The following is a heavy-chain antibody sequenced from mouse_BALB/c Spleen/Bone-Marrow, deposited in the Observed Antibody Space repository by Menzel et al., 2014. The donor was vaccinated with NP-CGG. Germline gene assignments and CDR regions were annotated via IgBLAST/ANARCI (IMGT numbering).Heavy chain of an antibody. D-gene: IGHD2-1*01. CDR3: ARCYYGNYFDY. J-gene: IGHJ2*01. V-gene: IGHV1S81*02. Sequence: QVQLKESGAELVKPGASVKLSCKASGYTFTSYWMHWVKRRPGQGLEWIGEINPSNGRTNYNEKFKSKATLTVDKSSSTAYMQLSSLTSEDSAVYYCARCYYGNYFDYWGQGTTLTVSS. CDR1: GYTFTSYW. CDR2: INPSNGRT.